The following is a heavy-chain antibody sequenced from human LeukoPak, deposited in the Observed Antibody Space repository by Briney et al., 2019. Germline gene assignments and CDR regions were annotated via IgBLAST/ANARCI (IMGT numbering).Heavy chain of an antibody. D-gene: IGHD3-22*01. CDR2: ISAYNGNT. CDR1: GYTFTSYS. V-gene: IGHV1-18*01. CDR3: ARPAGRDYYDSSGYVLY. J-gene: IGHJ4*02. Sequence: ASVTVSCKASGYTFTSYSINWVRQAPGQGLEWMGRISAYNGNTDSAQKFQGRVTVTTDTSTSTAYMELRSLRLDDTAVYYCARPAGRDYYDSSGYVLYWGQGTRVTVCS.